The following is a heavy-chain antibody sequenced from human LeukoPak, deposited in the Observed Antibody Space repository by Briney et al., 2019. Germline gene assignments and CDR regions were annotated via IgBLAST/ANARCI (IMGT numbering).Heavy chain of an antibody. CDR1: GGSFSGYY. V-gene: IGHV4-34*01. D-gene: IGHD6-6*01. Sequence: SETLSLTCAVYGGSFSGYYWSWIRQPPGKGLEWIGEINHSGSTNYNPSLKSRVTISVDTSKNQFSLKLSSVTAADTAVYYCARAPPPKSAARRVNSWFDPWGQGTLVTVSS. J-gene: IGHJ5*02. CDR3: ARAPPPKSAARRVNSWFDP. CDR2: INHSGST.